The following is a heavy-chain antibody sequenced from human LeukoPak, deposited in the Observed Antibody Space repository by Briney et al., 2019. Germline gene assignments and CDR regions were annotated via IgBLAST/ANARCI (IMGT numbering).Heavy chain of an antibody. D-gene: IGHD5/OR15-5a*01. J-gene: IGHJ4*02. CDR1: GGSINGYF. CDR3: AKGNPFYDY. CDR2: IYTSGTT. Sequence: SETLSLTCTVSGGSINGYFWNWIRQPAGKGLEWIGRIYTSGTTNYNPSLQSRVTMSVDTSKNQFSLKLRSVTAADTAVYYCAKGNPFYDYWGQGTLVTVSS. V-gene: IGHV4-4*07.